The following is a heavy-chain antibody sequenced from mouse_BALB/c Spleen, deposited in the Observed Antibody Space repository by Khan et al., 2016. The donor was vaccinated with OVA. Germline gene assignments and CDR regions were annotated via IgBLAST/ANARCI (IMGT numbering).Heavy chain of an antibody. J-gene: IGHJ3*01. CDR3: ARRGLFGIFGY. D-gene: IGHD1-1*02. CDR2: IYPGTGYT. CDR1: GYTFTTYW. V-gene: IGHV1-7*01. Sequence: QVQLQQSGAELAKPGASVKMSCKASGYTFTTYWMHWVKQRPGQGLEWIGVIYPGTGYTKYNQIFKDKATLTTEKSSSTTYIQLRSLTSEDAVVYYCARRGLFGIFGYWGQGSLVTVSA.